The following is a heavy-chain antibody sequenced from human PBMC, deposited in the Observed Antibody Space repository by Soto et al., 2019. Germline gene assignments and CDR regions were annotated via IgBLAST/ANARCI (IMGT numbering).Heavy chain of an antibody. CDR1: GGSISSYY. J-gene: IGHJ4*02. V-gene: IGHV4-59*01. D-gene: IGHD4-17*01. CDR3: ARAYGDYVFDY. Sequence: QVQLQESGPGLVKPSETLSITCTVSGGSISSYYWSWIRQPPGKGLEWIGYIYYSGSTNYNPSLKSRVTLPVDTSKNQFALKLRSVPAADTAVYYWARAYGDYVFDYWGQGTLVTVSS. CDR2: IYYSGST.